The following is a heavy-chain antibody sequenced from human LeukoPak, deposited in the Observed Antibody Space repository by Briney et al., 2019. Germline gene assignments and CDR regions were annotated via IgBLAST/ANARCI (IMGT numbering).Heavy chain of an antibody. CDR3: AKDVAYYDSSGTLDY. J-gene: IGHJ4*02. CDR1: GRTLGSEG. Sequence: QCGGFLRLSRAADGRTLGSEGRYWGRQDPGKGLEWVAVISYDGSNKYYADSVKGRFTISRDNSKNTLYLQMNSLRAEDTAVYYCAKDVAYYDSSGTLDYWGQGTLVTVSS. D-gene: IGHD3-22*01. CDR2: ISYDGSNK. V-gene: IGHV3-30*18.